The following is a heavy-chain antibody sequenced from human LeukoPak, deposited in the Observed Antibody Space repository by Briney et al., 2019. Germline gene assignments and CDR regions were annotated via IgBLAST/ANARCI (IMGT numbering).Heavy chain of an antibody. CDR3: ARSGGPLRSFDY. Sequence: GGSLRLSCAASGFTFSIHSMNWVRQAPGKGLEWVSYIGHTGTVMYHADSVKGRFTISRDNARNSLYLQMNSLRDEDTAMYYCARSGGPLRSFDYWGQGTLVTVSS. D-gene: IGHD6-19*01. CDR2: IGHTGTVM. J-gene: IGHJ4*02. V-gene: IGHV3-48*02. CDR1: GFTFSIHS.